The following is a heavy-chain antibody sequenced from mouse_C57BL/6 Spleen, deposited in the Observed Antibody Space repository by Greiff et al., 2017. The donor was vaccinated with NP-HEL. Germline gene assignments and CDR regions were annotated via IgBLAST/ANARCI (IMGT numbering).Heavy chain of an antibody. CDR2: IYPGSGST. Sequence: QVQLQQPGAELVKPGASVKMSCKASGYTFTSYWITWVKQRPGQGLEWIGDIYPGSGSTNYNEKFKSKATLTVDTSSSTAYMQLSSLTSEDSAVYYCAREGVGDYDGFAYWGQGTLVTVSA. CDR1: GYTFTSYW. V-gene: IGHV1-55*01. D-gene: IGHD2-4*01. J-gene: IGHJ3*01. CDR3: AREGVGDYDGFAY.